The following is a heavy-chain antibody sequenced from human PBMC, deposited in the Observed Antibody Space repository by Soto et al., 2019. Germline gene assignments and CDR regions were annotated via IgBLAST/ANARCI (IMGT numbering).Heavy chain of an antibody. Sequence: GGSLRLSCAASGFTVSSNYMSWVRQAPGKGLEWVSVIYSGGSTYYADSVKGRFTISRDSSKNTLYLQMNSLRAEDTAVYYCAVDCISTSCSVDYWGQGT. J-gene: IGHJ4*02. CDR2: IYSGGST. V-gene: IGHV3-66*01. CDR3: AVDCISTSCSVDY. D-gene: IGHD2-2*01. CDR1: GFTVSSNY.